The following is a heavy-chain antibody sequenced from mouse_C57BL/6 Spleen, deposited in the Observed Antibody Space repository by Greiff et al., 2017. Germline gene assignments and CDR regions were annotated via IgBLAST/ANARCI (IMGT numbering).Heavy chain of an antibody. CDR3: TRSRLRRDFDY. D-gene: IGHD2-4*01. Sequence: VKLKQSGAELVRPGASVTLSCKASGYTFTDYEMHWVKQTPVHGLEWIGAIDPETGGTAYNQKFKGKAILTADKSSSTAYMELRSLTSEDSAVYYCTRSRLRRDFDYWGQGTTLTVSS. CDR1: GYTFTDYE. J-gene: IGHJ2*01. V-gene: IGHV1-15*01. CDR2: IDPETGGT.